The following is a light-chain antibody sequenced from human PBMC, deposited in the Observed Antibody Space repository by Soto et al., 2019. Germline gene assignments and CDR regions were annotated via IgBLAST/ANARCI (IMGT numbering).Light chain of an antibody. J-gene: IGKJ1*01. CDR3: QQSYSIPRT. CDR2: GAS. V-gene: IGKV1-39*01. CDR1: QSISSS. Sequence: DIQMTQSPSSLSASVGDRVTITCRASQSISSSLNWYQQKPGKAPKLLIYGASSLQSGVPSRFSGSGSGTDFTLTISSLQPEDFATYYCQQSYSIPRTFDQGTKVEIK.